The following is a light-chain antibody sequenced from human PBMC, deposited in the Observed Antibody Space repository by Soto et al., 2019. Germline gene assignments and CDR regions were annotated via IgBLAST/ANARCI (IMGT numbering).Light chain of an antibody. CDR2: AAS. J-gene: IGKJ1*01. V-gene: IGKV1-27*01. CDR3: QQYNGAPWT. Sequence: DIQMTQSPSSLSASVGDRVTITCRASQGISTYLAWYQQKPGKVPKLLIYAASTLQSGVPSWFSGSGFGTDFTRTISSLQPEDVATYYCQQYNGAPWTFGQGTNVEIE. CDR1: QGISTY.